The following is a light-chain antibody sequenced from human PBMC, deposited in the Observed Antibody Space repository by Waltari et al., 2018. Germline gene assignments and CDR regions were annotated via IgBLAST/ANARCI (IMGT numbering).Light chain of an antibody. CDR1: QSVLSSSNNKNF. Sequence: DIVMTQSPDSLTVSLGERATVNCKSSQSVLSSSNNKNFLAWYQQKPGQPPKLLFYWASTRGSGVPDRFSGSGSGTDFTLTISSLQAEDVAVYYCQQYYITPPTFGQGTKVEIK. V-gene: IGKV4-1*01. CDR2: WAS. CDR3: QQYYITPPT. J-gene: IGKJ1*01.